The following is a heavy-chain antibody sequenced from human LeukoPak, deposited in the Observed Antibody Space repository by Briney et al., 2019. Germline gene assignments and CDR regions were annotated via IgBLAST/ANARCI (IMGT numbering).Heavy chain of an antibody. V-gene: IGHV3-23*01. CDR2: ISGSGGST. D-gene: IGHD3-10*01. J-gene: IGHJ4*02. CDR3: AKANYYGSGSFYSESASFDY. Sequence: GGYLRLSCAASGFTFSSYAMTWVPPAPGKGLEWVSGISGSGGSTYYADSVKGPFAISRANSKSPLYLQMNSLRAEDTAIYYCAKANYYGSGSFYSESASFDYWGQGTLVTVSS. CDR1: GFTFSSYA.